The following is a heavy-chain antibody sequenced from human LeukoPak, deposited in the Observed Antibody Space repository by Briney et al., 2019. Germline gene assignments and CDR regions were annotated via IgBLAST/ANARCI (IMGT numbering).Heavy chain of an antibody. CDR3: AKEGYSSSWYMSY. D-gene: IGHD6-13*01. CDR1: GFTFSSYG. V-gene: IGHV3-30*02. Sequence: GGSLRLSCAASGFTFSSYGMHWVRQAPGKGLGWVAFIRYDGSNKYYADSVKGRSTISRDNSKNTLYLQMNSLRAEDTAVYYCAKEGYSSSWYMSYWGQGTLVTVSS. CDR2: IRYDGSNK. J-gene: IGHJ4*02.